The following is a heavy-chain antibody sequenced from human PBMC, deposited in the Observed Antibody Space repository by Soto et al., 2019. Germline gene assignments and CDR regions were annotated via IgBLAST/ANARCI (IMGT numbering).Heavy chain of an antibody. CDR3: AKGGREWLVTSDFNY. D-gene: IGHD6-19*01. V-gene: IGHV3-30*18. CDR1: GLSLSDYA. J-gene: IGHJ4*02. CDR2: VAQHGRNT. Sequence: PGKARTLASAAAGLSLSDYAVRWVRLAPAKGVEGVAGVAQHGRNTDYADSGKRRFSISTDSSKNTVTLEMTSLSAADTAVYYCAKGGREWLVTSDFNYWGQGALVTVSS.